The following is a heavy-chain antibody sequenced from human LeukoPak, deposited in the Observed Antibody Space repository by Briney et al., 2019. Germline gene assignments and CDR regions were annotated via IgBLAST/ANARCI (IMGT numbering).Heavy chain of an antibody. V-gene: IGHV3-74*01. CDR1: GFPFSSYW. CDR3: ARDRRGVVPDAFDI. Sequence: GGSLRLSCAASGFPFSSYWMHWVRQAPGKGLVWVSRINSDGISTSYADSVKGRFTISRDNAKNTMYLQMNSLRAEDTAVYYCARDRRGVVPDAFDICGQGKMGTVSS. J-gene: IGHJ3*02. CDR2: INSDGIST. D-gene: IGHD2-15*01.